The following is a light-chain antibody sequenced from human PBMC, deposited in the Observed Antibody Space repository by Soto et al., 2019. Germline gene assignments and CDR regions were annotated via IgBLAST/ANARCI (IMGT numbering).Light chain of an antibody. J-gene: IGLJ1*01. Sequence: SYELTQPPSVSVSPGQTASITCSGDKLGDKYACWYQQKPGQSPVLVIYQDSKRPSGIPERFSGSNSGNTATLTISGTQAMDEADYYCQAWDSILYVFGTGTKLPVL. V-gene: IGLV3-1*01. CDR2: QDS. CDR3: QAWDSILYV. CDR1: KLGDKY.